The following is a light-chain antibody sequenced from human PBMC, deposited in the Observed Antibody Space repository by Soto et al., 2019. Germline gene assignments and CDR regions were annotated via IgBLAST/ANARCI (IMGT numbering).Light chain of an antibody. CDR1: QSISSY. CDR2: AAS. V-gene: IGKV1-9*01. J-gene: IGKJ4*01. Sequence: DIQMTRSPSSLSASVVDIGTITCRASQSISSYLNWYQQKPGKVPKLLIYAASTLQSGVPSRFSGSGSGTDFTLTISSLQPEDFATYYCQQLNSYPLTFGGGTKVDIK. CDR3: QQLNSYPLT.